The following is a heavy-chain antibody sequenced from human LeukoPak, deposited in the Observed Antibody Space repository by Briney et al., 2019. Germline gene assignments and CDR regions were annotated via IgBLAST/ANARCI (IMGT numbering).Heavy chain of an antibody. D-gene: IGHD3-22*01. CDR2: ISSSSSYI. V-gene: IGHV3-21*01. Sequence: GGSLRLSCAASGFTFSSYSMNWVRQAPGKGLEWVSPISSSSSYIYYADSVKGRFTISRDNAKNSLYLQMNSLRAEDTAVYYCARAWYYYDSSGYPIGYWGQGTLVTVSS. CDR3: ARAWYYYDSSGYPIGY. J-gene: IGHJ4*02. CDR1: GFTFSSYS.